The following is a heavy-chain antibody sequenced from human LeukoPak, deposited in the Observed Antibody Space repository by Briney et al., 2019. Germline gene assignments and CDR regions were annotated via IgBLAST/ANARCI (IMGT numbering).Heavy chain of an antibody. CDR3: AKAPGGQGGQFLGRNDY. D-gene: IGHD1-14*01. CDR1: GFTFINAW. V-gene: IGHV3-15*01. CDR2: IKSKTDGGTT. Sequence: PGGSLRLSCAASGFTFINAWLNWVRQAPGKGLEWVGRIKSKTDGGTTDYAAPVKGRFTISRDDSKNTLYLQMNSLRAEDTARYYCAKAPGGQGGQFLGRNDYWGQGTLVTVSS. J-gene: IGHJ4*02.